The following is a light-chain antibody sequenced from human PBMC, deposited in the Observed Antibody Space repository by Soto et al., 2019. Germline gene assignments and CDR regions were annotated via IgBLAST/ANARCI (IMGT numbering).Light chain of an antibody. CDR2: GNN. V-gene: IGLV1-44*01. J-gene: IGLJ2*01. CDR3: AAWDATLNGPV. CDR1: SSNIGSNT. Sequence: QSVLTQPPSASGTPGQRVSISCSGSSSNIGSNTVTWYRQIPGTAPKLVIYGNNQRPSGVPDRISGSKSGTSASLAISGLQSEYEADYYCAAWDATLNGPVFGGGTKLTV.